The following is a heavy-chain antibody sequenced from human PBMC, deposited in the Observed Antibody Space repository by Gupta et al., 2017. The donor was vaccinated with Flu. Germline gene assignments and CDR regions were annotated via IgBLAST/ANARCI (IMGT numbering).Heavy chain of an antibody. D-gene: IGHD3-10*01. V-gene: IGHV3-49*03. Sequence: EVQLVESGGGLGQPGRSVRLSCRASGFIFGDYAMSWFRQAPGKGLEWVGFIRSRTYGGTTEYAASVKGRFTISRDDSQRVAYLQMNSLKTEDTAVYYCANYGSGSNLVDYWGRGTLVTVSS. CDR3: ANYGSGSNLVDY. CDR1: GFIFGDYA. J-gene: IGHJ4*02. CDR2: IRSRTYGGTT.